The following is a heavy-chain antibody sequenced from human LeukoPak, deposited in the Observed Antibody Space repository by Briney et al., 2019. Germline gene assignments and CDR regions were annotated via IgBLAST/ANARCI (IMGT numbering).Heavy chain of an antibody. CDR1: GYTFTSYG. CDR2: ISAYNGNT. J-gene: IGHJ6*02. Sequence: GASVKDSRKASGYTFTSYGISWVRQAPGQGLEWMGWISAYNGNTNYAQKLQGRVTMTTDTSTSTAYMELRSLRSDDTAVYYCARATPLPHYYYYGMDVWGQGTTVTVSS. V-gene: IGHV1-18*01. CDR3: ARATPLPHYYYYGMDV. D-gene: IGHD4-11*01.